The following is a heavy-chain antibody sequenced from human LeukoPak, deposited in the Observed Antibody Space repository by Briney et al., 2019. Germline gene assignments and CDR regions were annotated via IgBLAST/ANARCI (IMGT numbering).Heavy chain of an antibody. CDR3: ATEITPYYYMDV. CDR2: ISSSGSTI. V-gene: IGHV3-11*01. CDR1: GFTFSDYY. D-gene: IGHD3-16*01. Sequence: GGSLRLSCAASGFTFSDYYMSWLRQAPGKGLEWVSYISSSGSTIYYADSVKGRFTISRDNAKNSLYLQMNSLRAEDTAVYYCATEITPYYYMDVWGKGTTVTISS. J-gene: IGHJ6*03.